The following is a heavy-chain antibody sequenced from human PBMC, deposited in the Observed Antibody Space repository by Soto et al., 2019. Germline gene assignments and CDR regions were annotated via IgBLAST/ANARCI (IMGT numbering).Heavy chain of an antibody. V-gene: IGHV5-51*01. Sequence: GESLKISCKASGYSFSNYWIGWVRQMPGKGLEWMAIINPGDSESRYSPSFQGQVTISADKSISTAYLQWNSLRVEDTAVYYCARIPYDNSGTIFDYWGQGTLVTVSS. D-gene: IGHD3-22*01. J-gene: IGHJ4*02. CDR3: ARIPYDNSGTIFDY. CDR2: INPGDSES. CDR1: GYSFSNYW.